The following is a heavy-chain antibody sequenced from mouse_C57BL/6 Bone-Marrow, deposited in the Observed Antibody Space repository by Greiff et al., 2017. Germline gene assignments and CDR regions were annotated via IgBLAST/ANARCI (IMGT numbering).Heavy chain of an antibody. D-gene: IGHD1-1*01. Sequence: QVQLQQSGAELAKPGASVKLSCKASGYTFTSYWMHWVKQRPGQGLEWIGYINPSSGYTKYNQKFKDKATLTADKSSITAYMQLSSLTYEDSAVYYCARDEIYYSDYWGQGTTLTVSS. V-gene: IGHV1-7*01. CDR2: INPSSGYT. CDR3: ARDEIYYSDY. J-gene: IGHJ2*01. CDR1: GYTFTSYW.